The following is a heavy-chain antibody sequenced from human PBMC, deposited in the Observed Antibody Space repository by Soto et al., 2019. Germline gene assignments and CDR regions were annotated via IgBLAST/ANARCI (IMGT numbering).Heavy chain of an antibody. CDR3: ARRYEGHFEY. V-gene: IGHV4-59*01. CDR2: IYYSGST. CDR1: GGSISSYY. Sequence: QVQLQESGPGLVKPSETLSLTCTVSGGSISSYYLSWIRQPPGKGLEWIGYIYYSGSTNYNPSLKSRGPISVDTSKIQFSLKLTSVTAADTAVSYCARRYEGHFEYWGQGSLVTVSS. D-gene: IGHD3-16*01. J-gene: IGHJ4*02.